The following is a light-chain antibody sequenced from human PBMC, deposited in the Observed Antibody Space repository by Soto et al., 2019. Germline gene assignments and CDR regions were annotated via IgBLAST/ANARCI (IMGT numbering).Light chain of an antibody. CDR2: EVS. CDR3: SSYTTSSTVV. V-gene: IGLV2-14*03. Sequence: QSALTQPASVFGSPGQSITFSCTGTSSDVGGYNFVSWYQQHPGKAPKLMIYEVSSRPSGVSNRFSGSKSGNTASLTISGLQPEDEVDYYCSSYTTSSTVVFGTGTKLTVL. J-gene: IGLJ1*01. CDR1: SSDVGGYNF.